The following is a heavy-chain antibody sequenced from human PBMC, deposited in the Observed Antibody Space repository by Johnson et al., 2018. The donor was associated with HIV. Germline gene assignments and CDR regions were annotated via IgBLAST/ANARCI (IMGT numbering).Heavy chain of an antibody. CDR2: IGTAGDT. V-gene: IGHV3-13*01. CDR3: ARAQEGINYYDSSGYRMFGAFDI. D-gene: IGHD3-22*01. CDR1: GFTFSSYD. Sequence: EVQLVESGGGVVQPGRSLRLSCAASGFTFSSYDMHWVRQATGKGLEWVSAIGTAGDTYYPGSVKGRFIISRENAKNSLYLQMNSLRAVDTAVYYCARAQEGINYYDSSGYRMFGAFDIWGQGTMVTVSS. J-gene: IGHJ3*02.